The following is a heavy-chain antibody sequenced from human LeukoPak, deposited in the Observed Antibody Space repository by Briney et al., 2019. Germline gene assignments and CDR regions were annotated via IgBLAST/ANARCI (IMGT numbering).Heavy chain of an antibody. Sequence: ASVKVSCKASGYTFTGYYIHWVRQPPAQGREGMGCNNPNSGDTKYAQKVQGRVTMTRDTYISTAYMELNSLRSDDTAVYYCARYCSTATCSEGDVYWGQGTLVTVSS. CDR3: ARYCSTATCSEGDVY. CDR2: NNPNSGDT. J-gene: IGHJ4*02. CDR1: GYTFTGYY. D-gene: IGHD2-2*01. V-gene: IGHV1-2*02.